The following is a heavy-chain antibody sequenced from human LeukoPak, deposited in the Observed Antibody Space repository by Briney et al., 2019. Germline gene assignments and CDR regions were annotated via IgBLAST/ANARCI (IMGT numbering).Heavy chain of an antibody. CDR1: GFTFSSYE. CDR3: ARDRGLDY. Sequence: PGGSLRLSCAASGFTFSSYEMNWVRRAPGKGLEWVSYISSSGSIIYYADSGKGRFTISRDNTKNSLYLQMNSLRAEDTAVYYCARDRGLDYWGQGTLVTVSS. CDR2: ISSSGSII. V-gene: IGHV3-48*03. J-gene: IGHJ4*02.